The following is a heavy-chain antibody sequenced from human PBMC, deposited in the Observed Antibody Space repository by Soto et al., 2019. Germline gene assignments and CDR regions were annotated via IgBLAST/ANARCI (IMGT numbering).Heavy chain of an antibody. CDR3: ATYSNIGGGY. CDR1: GYSFTGYW. V-gene: IGHV5-51*01. D-gene: IGHD4-4*01. Sequence: GASLKISCKGSGYSFTGYWIAWVRQMPGKGLDLMGIIYPGDSDTRYSPSFQDQVTISADKSIRTAYLQWSSLKASDTAMYYCATYSNIGGGYWGQGTLVTVSS. CDR2: IYPGDSDT. J-gene: IGHJ4*02.